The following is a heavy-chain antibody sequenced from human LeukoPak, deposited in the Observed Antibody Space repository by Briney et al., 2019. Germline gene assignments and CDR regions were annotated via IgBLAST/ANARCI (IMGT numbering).Heavy chain of an antibody. J-gene: IGHJ4*02. CDR3: ARGSGYDDFDY. V-gene: IGHV3-48*03. CDR2: IGSRGSTI. CDR1: GFTFSSYE. Sequence: GGSLRLSCTASGFTFSSYEMNWVRQAPGKGLEWVSYIGSRGSTIYYADSVKGRFTISRDNAKNSLYLQMNSLRAEDTAVYYCARGSGYDDFDYWGQGTLVTVSS. D-gene: IGHD5-12*01.